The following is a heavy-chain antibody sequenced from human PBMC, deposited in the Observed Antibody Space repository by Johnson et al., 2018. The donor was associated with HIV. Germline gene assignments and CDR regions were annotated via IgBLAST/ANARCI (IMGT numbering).Heavy chain of an antibody. D-gene: IGHD2-21*02. Sequence: QVQLVESGGGVVQPGGSLRLSCAASGFAFSSYGVNWVRQAPGKGLEWVAFIRYDGSDKYYADSVKGRFTISRDNSKNTLYLQMNSLRAEDTAVYYCAKDRGVVVTAAPYEAFDI. CDR2: IRYDGSDK. CDR3: AKDRGVVVTAAPYEAFDI. J-gene: IGHJ3*02. V-gene: IGHV3-30*02. CDR1: GFAFSSYG.